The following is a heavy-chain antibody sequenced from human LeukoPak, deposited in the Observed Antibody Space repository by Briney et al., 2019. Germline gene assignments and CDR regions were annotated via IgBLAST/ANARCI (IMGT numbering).Heavy chain of an antibody. Sequence: QTGRSLRLSCAASGFTFSSYGMHWVRQAPGKGLEWVAVIWYDGSNKYYADSVKGRFTISRDNSKNTLYLQMNSLRAEDTAVYYCARDSGGIAAAGKRYFQHWGQGILVTVSS. V-gene: IGHV3-33*01. D-gene: IGHD6-13*01. CDR1: GFTFSSYG. CDR2: IWYDGSNK. CDR3: ARDSGGIAAAGKRYFQH. J-gene: IGHJ1*01.